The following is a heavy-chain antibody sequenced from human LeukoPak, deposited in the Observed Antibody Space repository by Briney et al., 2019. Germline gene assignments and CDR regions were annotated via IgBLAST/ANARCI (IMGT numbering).Heavy chain of an antibody. CDR1: GGSISSYY. Sequence: SETLSLTCTVSGGSISSYYWSWIRQPPGKGLEWIGYIYYSGSTNYNPSLKSRVTISVDTSKNQFSLKLSSVTAADPAVYYCAGSRGGGWPFDYWGQGTLVPLPS. CDR2: IYYSGST. V-gene: IGHV4-59*01. D-gene: IGHD3-10*01. CDR3: AGSRGGGWPFDY. J-gene: IGHJ4*02.